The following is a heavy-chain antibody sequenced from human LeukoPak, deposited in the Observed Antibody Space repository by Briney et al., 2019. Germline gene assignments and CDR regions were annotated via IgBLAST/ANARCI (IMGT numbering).Heavy chain of an antibody. CDR3: ARAHNDYSVDY. CDR1: GDSISSGGYY. D-gene: IGHD2-15*01. J-gene: IGHJ4*02. V-gene: IGHV4-31*03. Sequence: PSETLSLTCTVSGDSISSGGYYWRWIRQYPGKALEWIGYIYYSGITYYNPSLKSRITISIDTSKSQFSLNLNSVTAADTAVYYCARAHNDYSVDYWGQGTLVTVSS. CDR2: IYYSGIT.